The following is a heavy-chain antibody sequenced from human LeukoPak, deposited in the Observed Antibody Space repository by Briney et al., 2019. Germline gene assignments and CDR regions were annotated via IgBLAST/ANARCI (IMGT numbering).Heavy chain of an antibody. Sequence: GGSLRLSCAASGFTFSSYWMSWVRLAPGKGLEWVANIKQDGSEKYYVDSVKGRFTISRDNAKNSLYLQMNSLRAEDTAVYYCARDEGAGTHHWYFDLWGRGTLVTVSS. CDR1: GFTFSSYW. CDR2: IKQDGSEK. V-gene: IGHV3-7*01. D-gene: IGHD1-7*01. J-gene: IGHJ2*01. CDR3: ARDEGAGTHHWYFDL.